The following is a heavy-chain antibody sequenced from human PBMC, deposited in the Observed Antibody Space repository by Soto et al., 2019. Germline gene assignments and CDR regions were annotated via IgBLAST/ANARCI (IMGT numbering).Heavy chain of an antibody. CDR1: GFTFSSYG. V-gene: IGHV3-30*03. CDR2: ISYDGSNT. J-gene: IGHJ6*02. Sequence: QVQLVESGGGVVQPGRSLRLSCAASGFTFSSYGMHWVRQAPGKGLEWVAVISYDGSNTYYADSVKGRFTISRDNSKNTLYLQMNSLRAEDTAVYYCATLTGGRDVWGQGTTVTVSS. CDR3: ATLTGGRDV.